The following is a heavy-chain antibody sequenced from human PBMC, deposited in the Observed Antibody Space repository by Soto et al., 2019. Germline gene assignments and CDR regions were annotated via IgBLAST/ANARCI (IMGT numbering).Heavy chain of an antibody. D-gene: IGHD1-7*01. CDR1: GGSISSSNW. V-gene: IGHV4-4*02. Sequence: PSETLSLTCAVSGGSISSSNWWSWVRQPPGKGLEWIGEIYHSGSTIYNPSLKSRVTISIDTSKSQFSLNLNSMTAADTAVYYCAGYNWNYYFDPWGQGTLVTVSS. CDR2: IYHSGST. J-gene: IGHJ5*02. CDR3: AGYNWNYYFDP.